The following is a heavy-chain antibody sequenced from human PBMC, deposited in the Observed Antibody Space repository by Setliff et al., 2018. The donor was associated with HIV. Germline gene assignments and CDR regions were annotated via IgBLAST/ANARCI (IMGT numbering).Heavy chain of an antibody. CDR3: ARITGDLVYFDS. J-gene: IGHJ4*02. D-gene: IGHD7-27*01. V-gene: IGHV3-21*01. Sequence: KTGGSLRLSCAASGFTFNTYTMNWVRQAPGKGPEWVSSITSSSKSAYYADSVKGRFTISRDNAKNSLYLQMNSLRAEDTAVYYCARITGDLVYFDSWGQGTPVTVSS. CDR1: GFTFNTYT. CDR2: ITSSSKSA.